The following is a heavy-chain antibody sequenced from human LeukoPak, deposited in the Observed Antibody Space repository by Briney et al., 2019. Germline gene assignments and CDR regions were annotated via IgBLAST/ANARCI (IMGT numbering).Heavy chain of an antibody. CDR1: GYTFTTYG. D-gene: IGHD6-19*01. V-gene: IGHV1-18*01. J-gene: IGHJ4*02. Sequence: ASVKVSCKASGYTFTTYGITWVRQAPGQGLEWMGWISAYNGNTNYAQKLQGRVTMTTDTSTSTVYMELRSPRSDDTAVYYCARAPYSSGWYVFDYWGQGTLVTVSS. CDR3: ARAPYSSGWYVFDY. CDR2: ISAYNGNT.